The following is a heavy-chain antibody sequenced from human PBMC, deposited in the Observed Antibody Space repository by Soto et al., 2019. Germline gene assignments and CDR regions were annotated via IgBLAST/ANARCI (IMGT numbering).Heavy chain of an antibody. D-gene: IGHD6-13*01. Sequence: EVQLVESGGGLVQPGGSLKLSCAASGFTFSGSAMHWVRQASGKGLEWVGRIRSKANSYATAYAASVKGRFTISRDDSKNTAYLEMNSLKTEDTAVYYCTGHDYSSSWVQVDYWGQGTLVTVSS. J-gene: IGHJ4*02. CDR2: IRSKANSYAT. CDR1: GFTFSGSA. V-gene: IGHV3-73*01. CDR3: TGHDYSSSWVQVDY.